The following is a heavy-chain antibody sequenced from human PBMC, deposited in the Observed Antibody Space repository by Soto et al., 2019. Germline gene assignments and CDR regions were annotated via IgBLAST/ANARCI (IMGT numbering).Heavy chain of an antibody. J-gene: IGHJ5*02. CDR2: ISRSGST. Sequence: PSETLSLTCAVFGGSVSRSSWSWIRQPPGKGLEWIGEISRSGSTSYNPSLESRVTISEDTFENQFSLKLSSVTAADTAVYYCARDVGRRDAPILYSGYDGMSSWFDPWGQGTLVTGSS. CDR1: GGSVSRSS. CDR3: ARDVGRRDAPILYSGYDGMSSWFDP. D-gene: IGHD5-12*01. V-gene: IGHV4-34*01.